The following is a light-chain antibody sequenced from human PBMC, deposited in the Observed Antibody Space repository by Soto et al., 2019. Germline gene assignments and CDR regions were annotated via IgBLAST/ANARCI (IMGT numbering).Light chain of an antibody. J-gene: IGKJ4*01. CDR1: QYIYNY. Sequence: IQMTHSASSLSASLGDIVTITFRASQYIYNYLSWYQQKPGKAPKLLIYDASSLQSGVPPRFSGSGSGTDFTLSINSLQPEDFVTYYCQQTYSTPLTFGGGTKVDIK. V-gene: IGKV1-39*01. CDR2: DAS. CDR3: QQTYSTPLT.